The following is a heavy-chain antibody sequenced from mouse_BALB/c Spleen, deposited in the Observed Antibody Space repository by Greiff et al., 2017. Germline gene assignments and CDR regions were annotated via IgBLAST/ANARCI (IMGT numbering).Heavy chain of an antibody. CDR3: AGGHYGSSYHAMDY. J-gene: IGHJ4*01. Sequence: VQLQQSGPELVKPGASVKISCKASGYSFTGYYMHWVKQSHVKSLEWIGRINPYNGATSYNQNFKDKASLTVDKSSSTAYMELHSLTSEDSAVYYCAGGHYGSSYHAMDYWGQGTSVTVSS. CDR1: GYSFTGYY. D-gene: IGHD1-1*01. V-gene: IGHV1-31*01. CDR2: INPYNGAT.